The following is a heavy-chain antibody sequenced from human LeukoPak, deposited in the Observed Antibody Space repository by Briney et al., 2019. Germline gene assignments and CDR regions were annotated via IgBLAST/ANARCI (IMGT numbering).Heavy chain of an antibody. J-gene: IGHJ4*02. CDR3: ARGTSGYFDY. CDR2: ISYDGSNK. D-gene: IGHD3-3*01. CDR1: GFTFSSYA. V-gene: IGHV3-30*04. Sequence: PGRSLRLSCAASGFTFSSYAIHWVRQAPGKGLEWVAVISYDGSNKYYADSVKGRFTISRDNSKNTLYLQMSSLRAEGTAVYYCARGTSGYFDYWGQGTLVTVSS.